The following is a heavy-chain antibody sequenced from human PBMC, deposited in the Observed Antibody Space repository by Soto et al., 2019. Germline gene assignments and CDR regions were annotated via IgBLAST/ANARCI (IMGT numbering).Heavy chain of an antibody. V-gene: IGHV1-24*01. CDR2: FDPEDGET. J-gene: IGHJ4*02. D-gene: IGHD2-15*01. CDR3: ATVGSSGDPPDY. Sequence: ASVKVSCKVSGYTITELSMHWVRQAPGKGLEWMGGFDPEDGETIYAQRFQGRVTMTEDTSTDTAYMELSSLRSEDTAVYYCATVGSSGDPPDYWGQGTLVTVSS. CDR1: GYTITELS.